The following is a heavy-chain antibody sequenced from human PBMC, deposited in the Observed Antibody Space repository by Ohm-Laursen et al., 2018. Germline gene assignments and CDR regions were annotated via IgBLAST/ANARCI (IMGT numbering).Heavy chain of an antibody. Sequence: SLRLSCSASGFTFSTYAMNWVRQAPGKGLELVSVIYSGDSTYYADSVKGRFTISRDNSKNTLYLQMNSLRAEDTAVYYCTRDPYSTGYFDPWGQGTLVTVSS. D-gene: IGHD6-25*01. J-gene: IGHJ5*02. CDR1: GFTFSTYA. CDR2: IYSGDST. CDR3: TRDPYSTGYFDP. V-gene: IGHV3-53*01.